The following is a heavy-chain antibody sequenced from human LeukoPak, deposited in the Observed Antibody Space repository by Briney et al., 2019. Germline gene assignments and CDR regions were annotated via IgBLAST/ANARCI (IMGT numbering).Heavy chain of an antibody. D-gene: IGHD2-15*01. CDR3: LRDGGNWFDP. CDR2: TNSDGSST. CDR1: GLNFSSYW. V-gene: IGHV3-74*01. Sequence: PGGSLRLSCAASGLNFSSYWMHWVRQAPGKGPVWVSRTNSDGSSTSYADSVKGRFTISRDNAKNTLYLQMNSLRAEDTALYYCLRDGGNWFDPWGQGTLVTVSS. J-gene: IGHJ5*02.